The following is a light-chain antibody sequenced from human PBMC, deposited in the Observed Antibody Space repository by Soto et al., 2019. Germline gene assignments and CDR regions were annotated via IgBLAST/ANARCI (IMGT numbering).Light chain of an antibody. J-gene: IGKJ3*01. CDR1: QAIINY. CDR3: QQLFIYPPT. CDR2: GAS. V-gene: IGKV1-9*01. Sequence: IPFAQSPFSLSASLGDRVTLTCRASQAIINYLAWYQQKPGKAPQLLIYGASTLQSGVPSRFSGSGSGTHFTLTVSSLQPEDFATYYCQQLFIYPPTFGPGT.